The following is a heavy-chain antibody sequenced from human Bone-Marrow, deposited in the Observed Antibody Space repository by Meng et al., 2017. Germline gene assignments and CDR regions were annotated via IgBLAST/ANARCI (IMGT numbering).Heavy chain of an antibody. J-gene: IGHJ4*02. CDR3: ARGHRTGYPCFDD. D-gene: IGHD3/OR15-3a*01. Sequence: LSLTCAASGFTVSSNYMSWVRQAPGKGLEWVSVIYSGGSTYYADSVKGRFTISRDNSKTTLYLQMNSLRAEDTAVYYCARGHRTGYPCFDDWGQGTLVTVSS. CDR2: IYSGGST. V-gene: IGHV3-53*01. CDR1: GFTVSSNY.